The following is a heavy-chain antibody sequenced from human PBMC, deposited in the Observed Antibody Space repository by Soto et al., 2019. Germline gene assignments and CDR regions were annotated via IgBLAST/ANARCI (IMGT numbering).Heavy chain of an antibody. CDR2: INPETGGT. Sequence: ASVKVSCKAFGYTFTGYYVHWVREAPGQGLEWMGWINPETGGTSYAQKFQGRVTLPRDTSINTAYLELSRLRFDDAAVYFCARERYQVISDGMDVWGQGTTVTVSS. CDR1: GYTFTGYY. D-gene: IGHD2-2*01. V-gene: IGHV1-2*02. CDR3: ARERYQVISDGMDV. J-gene: IGHJ6*02.